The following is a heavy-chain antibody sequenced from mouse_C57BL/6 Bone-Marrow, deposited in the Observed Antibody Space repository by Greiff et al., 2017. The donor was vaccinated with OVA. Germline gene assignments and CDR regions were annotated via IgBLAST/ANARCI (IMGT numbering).Heavy chain of an antibody. CDR2: MSSGGNYI. D-gene: IGHD2-1*01. J-gene: IGHJ4*01. CDR1: GFTFSSYA. V-gene: IGHV5-9-1*02. CDR3: TRLLDAMEY. Sequence: EVKLVESGEGLVKPGGSLKLSCAASGFTFSSYAMSWVRQTPEKRLEWVAYMSSGGNYIYYADTVKGRFTISRDNARNTLYLQMSSLKTEDTAMNYCTRLLDAMEYWGQGTSVTVSS.